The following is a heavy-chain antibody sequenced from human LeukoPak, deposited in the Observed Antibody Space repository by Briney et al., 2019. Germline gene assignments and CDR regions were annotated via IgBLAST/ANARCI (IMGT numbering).Heavy chain of an antibody. Sequence: GASVKVSCKASGYTFTSYDINWVRQATGQGLEWMGWMNPKSGNTGYAQKFQGRVTMTRNTSISTAYMELSSLRSEDTAVYYCATASRETTARGSIIRALDIWDQGTMVTVSS. D-gene: IGHD3-3*01. CDR3: ATASRETTARGSIIRALDI. J-gene: IGHJ3*02. V-gene: IGHV1-8*01. CDR1: GYTFTSYD. CDR2: MNPKSGNT.